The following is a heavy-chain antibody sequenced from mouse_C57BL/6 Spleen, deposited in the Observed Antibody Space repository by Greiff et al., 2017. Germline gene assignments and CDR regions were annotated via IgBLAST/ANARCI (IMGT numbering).Heavy chain of an antibody. V-gene: IGHV1-69*01. Sequence: VQLQQPGAELVMPGASVKLSCKASGYTFTSYWMHWVKQRPGQGLEWIGEIDPSDSYTNYNQKFKGKSTLTVDKSSSTAYMQLSSLTSEDSAVYYCARREYGSSYGYFDVWGTGTTVTVSS. CDR1: GYTFTSYW. CDR2: IDPSDSYT. CDR3: ARREYGSSYGYFDV. J-gene: IGHJ1*03. D-gene: IGHD1-1*01.